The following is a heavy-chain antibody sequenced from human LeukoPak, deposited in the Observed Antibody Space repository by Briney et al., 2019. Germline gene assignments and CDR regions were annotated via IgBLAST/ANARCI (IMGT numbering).Heavy chain of an antibody. D-gene: IGHD3-10*01. J-gene: IGHJ6*02. V-gene: IGHV3-21*01. CDR1: GFTFSSYS. CDR2: ISSSSSYI. Sequence: GGSLRLSCAASGFTFSSYSMNWVRQAPGKGLEWVSSISSSSSYIYYADSVKGRFTISRDNAKNSLYLQMNSLRAEDTAVYYCARDRCITMVMDVWGQGTTVTVSS. CDR3: ARDRCITMVMDV.